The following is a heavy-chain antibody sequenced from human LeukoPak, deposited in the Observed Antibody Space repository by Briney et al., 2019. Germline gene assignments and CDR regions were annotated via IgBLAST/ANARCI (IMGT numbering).Heavy chain of an antibody. CDR3: ARVVSSSYYVGRFYYYYYYMDV. CDR2: IYTSGST. D-gene: IGHD6-13*01. Sequence: PSETLSLTCTVSGGSISSYYWSWIRQPAGKGLEWIGRIYTSGSTNYNPSLKSRVTMSVDTSKNQFSLKLSSVTAADTAVYYCARVVSSSYYVGRFYYYYYYMDVWGKGTTVTISS. V-gene: IGHV4-4*07. CDR1: GGSISSYY. J-gene: IGHJ6*03.